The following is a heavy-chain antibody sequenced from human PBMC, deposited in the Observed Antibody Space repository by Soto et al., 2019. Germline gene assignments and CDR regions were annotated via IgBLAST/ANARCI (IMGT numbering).Heavy chain of an antibody. V-gene: IGHV3-7*03. J-gene: IGHJ6*02. CDR2: IKQDGSEK. CDR1: GFTFSSYW. CDR3: ARELYKDLGGYYYRMDV. D-gene: IGHD1-26*01. Sequence: TGGPLRLSCAASGFTFSSYWMSWVRQAPGKGLEWVANIKQDGSEKYYVDSVKGRFTISRDNAKNSLYLQMNSLRAEDTAVYYCARELYKDLGGYYYRMDVWGQGTTVTVSS.